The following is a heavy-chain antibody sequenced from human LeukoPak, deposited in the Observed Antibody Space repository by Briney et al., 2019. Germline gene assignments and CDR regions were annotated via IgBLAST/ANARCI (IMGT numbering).Heavy chain of an antibody. CDR1: GGSFSGYY. V-gene: IGHV4-34*01. Sequence: SETLSLTCAVYGGSFSGYYWSWIRQPPGKGLEWVGDINHSGSTNYNPSLTSRVTISVDTSKNQFSLKLSSVTAADTAVYYCARRGGLRFLEWLPWGQGTLVTVSS. D-gene: IGHD3-3*01. CDR3: ARRGGLRFLEWLP. J-gene: IGHJ5*02. CDR2: INHSGST.